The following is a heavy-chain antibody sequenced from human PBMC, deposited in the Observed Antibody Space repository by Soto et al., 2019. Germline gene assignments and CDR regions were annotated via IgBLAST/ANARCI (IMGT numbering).Heavy chain of an antibody. J-gene: IGHJ4*02. CDR1: GYAFTTYG. D-gene: IGHD1-1*01. CDR2: ISAHNGNT. CDR3: ARGRYGDY. Sequence: QVHLVQSGAEVKKPGASVKVSCKGSGYAFTTYGITWVRQAPGQGLEWMGWISAHNGNTNYAQKLQGRVTVTRDTSTSKAYMELRSLRSDDMAVYYCARGRYGDYWGQGALVTVSS. V-gene: IGHV1-18*03.